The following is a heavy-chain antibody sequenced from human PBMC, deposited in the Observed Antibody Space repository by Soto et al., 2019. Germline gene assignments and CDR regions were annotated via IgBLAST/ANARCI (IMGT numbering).Heavy chain of an antibody. J-gene: IGHJ4*02. CDR1: GYTFTSYG. CDR3: ARNGYQLPPPDY. V-gene: IGHV1-18*01. D-gene: IGHD2-2*01. Sequence: ASVKVSCKTSGYTFTSYGISWVRQAPGQGLERMGWISAYNGHINYAQNLQGRVTMTTETSTSTAFMELRSLRSDDTAVYYCARNGYQLPPPDYWGQGTLVTVSS. CDR2: ISAYNGHI.